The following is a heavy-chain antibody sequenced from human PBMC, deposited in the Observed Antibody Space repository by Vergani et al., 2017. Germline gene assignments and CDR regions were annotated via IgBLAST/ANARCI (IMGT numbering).Heavy chain of an antibody. Sequence: QVQLVQSGAEVKKPGSSVKVSCKASGGTFSSYAISWVRQAPGQGLEWMGIIPIFGTANYAQKFQGRVTITADESTSTAYMELSSLRSEDTAVYYCARGLFYYDSSGYYLDAFDIWGQGTMVTVSS. CDR1: GGTFSSYA. D-gene: IGHD3-22*01. V-gene: IGHV1-69*01. CDR2: IIPIFGTA. CDR3: ARGLFYYDSSGYYLDAFDI. J-gene: IGHJ3*02.